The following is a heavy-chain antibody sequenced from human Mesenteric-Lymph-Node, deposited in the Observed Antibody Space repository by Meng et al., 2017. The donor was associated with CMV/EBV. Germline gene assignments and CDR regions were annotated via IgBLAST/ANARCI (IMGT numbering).Heavy chain of an antibody. D-gene: IGHD2-21*01. CDR2: ISSSSSYI. Sequence: TFSSYSMNWVRQAPGKGLEWVSSISSSSSYIYYADSVKGRFTISRDNAKNSLYLQMNSLRAEDTAVYYCARDRRGMLAYCGGDCYFDYWGQGTLVTVSS. CDR1: TFSSYS. CDR3: ARDRRGMLAYCGGDCYFDY. J-gene: IGHJ4*02. V-gene: IGHV3-21*01.